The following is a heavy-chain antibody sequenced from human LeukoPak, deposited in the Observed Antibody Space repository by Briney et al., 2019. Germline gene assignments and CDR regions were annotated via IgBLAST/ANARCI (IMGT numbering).Heavy chain of an antibody. V-gene: IGHV4-39*01. J-gene: IGHJ5*02. D-gene: IGHD2-2*01. CDR3: ARAHCSSTSCYPLPRHNWFDP. CDR2: IYYSGST. Sequence: NPSETLSLTCTVSGGSISSSGYYWGWIRQPPGKGLEWIGSIYYSGSTYYNPSLKSRVTISVDTSKNQFSLKLSSVTAADTAVYYCARAHCSSTSCYPLPRHNWFDPWGQGTLVTVSS. CDR1: GGSISSSGYY.